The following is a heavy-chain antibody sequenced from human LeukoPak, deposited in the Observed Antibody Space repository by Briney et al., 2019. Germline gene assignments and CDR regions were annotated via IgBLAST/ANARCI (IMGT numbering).Heavy chain of an antibody. CDR1: GFTFNSYG. J-gene: IGHJ6*02. CDR2: IWYDGSNK. Sequence: PGRSLRLSCAASGFTFNSYGMHWVRQAPGKGLEWVAVIWYDGSNKYYADSVKGRFTISRDNSKNTLYLQMNSLRAEDTAVYYCARDLFTYYGMDVWGQGTTVTVSS. CDR3: ARDLFTYYGMDV. V-gene: IGHV3-33*01.